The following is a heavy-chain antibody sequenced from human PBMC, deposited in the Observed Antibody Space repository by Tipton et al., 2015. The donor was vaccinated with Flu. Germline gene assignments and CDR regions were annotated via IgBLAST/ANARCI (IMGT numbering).Heavy chain of an antibody. J-gene: IGHJ6*02. V-gene: IGHV4-38-2*02. CDR3: AREWLTGGYYYGMDV. CDR2: IHRSGNT. CDR1: GDSIGSDYY. D-gene: IGHD3-9*01. Sequence: TLSLTCSVSGDSIGSDYYWGWIRQPPGKGLEWLGNIHRSGNTYYNSSLKSRVTISLDKSKNQFSLRLVSMTATDTAVYYCAREWLTGGYYYGMDVWGQGITVTVSS.